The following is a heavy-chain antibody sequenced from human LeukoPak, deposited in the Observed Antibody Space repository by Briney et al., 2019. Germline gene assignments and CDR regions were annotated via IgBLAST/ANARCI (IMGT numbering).Heavy chain of an antibody. Sequence: QPGGSLRLSCEASGFTFWNYAMNWVRQAPGKGLEWVSTISGTGSSTYYADSAKGRFTISRDNSKDTLFLQLNSLTAADTAMYFCAKASVAIPQYCNSWGQGTLVTVSS. CDR2: ISGTGSST. CDR1: GFTFWNYA. J-gene: IGHJ5*02. CDR3: AKASVAIPQYCNS. V-gene: IGHV3-23*01. D-gene: IGHD2-2*02.